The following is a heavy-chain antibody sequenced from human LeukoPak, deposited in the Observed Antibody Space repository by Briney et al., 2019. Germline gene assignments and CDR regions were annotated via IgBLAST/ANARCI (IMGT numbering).Heavy chain of an antibody. J-gene: IGHJ3*02. V-gene: IGHV4-30-4*01. D-gene: IGHD3-22*01. CDR3: AQYYYDSSGYPRAAFDI. CDR1: GGSISSGDYY. CDR2: IYYSGST. Sequence: SETLSLTCTVSGGSISSGDYYWSWIRQPPGTGLEWIGYIYYSGSTYYNPSLKSRVTISVDTSKNQFSLKLSSVTAADTAVYYCAQYYYDSSGYPRAAFDIWGQGTMVTVSS.